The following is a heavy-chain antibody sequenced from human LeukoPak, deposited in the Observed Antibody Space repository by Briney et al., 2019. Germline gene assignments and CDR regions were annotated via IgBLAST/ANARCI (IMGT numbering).Heavy chain of an antibody. CDR2: IRSKAYGGTT. V-gene: IGHV3-49*03. J-gene: IGHJ4*02. CDR1: GFTFGDYA. CDR3: TRDPNGRRTYYFDY. Sequence: GGSLRLSCTASGFTFGDYAMSWFRQAPGKGLEWVGFIRSKAYGGTTEYAASVKGRFTISRDDSKRIAYLQMNSLKTEDTAVYYCTRDPNGRRTYYFDYWGQGTLVTVSS. D-gene: IGHD1-26*01.